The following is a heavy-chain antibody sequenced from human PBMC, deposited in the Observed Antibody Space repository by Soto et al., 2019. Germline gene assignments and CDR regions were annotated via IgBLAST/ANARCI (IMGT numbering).Heavy chain of an antibody. D-gene: IGHD1-1*01. V-gene: IGHV1-18*01. Sequence: ASVKVCCKASGYTFNSYYISWVRQAPGQGLEWMGWISGYNGNTNYAQKLQGRVTMTTDTSTSTAYMELRSLRSDDTALYYCAKDRPVNWNAQSPGETWLDSWGQGTLVPVSP. CDR1: GYTFNSYY. CDR3: AKDRPVNWNAQSPGETWLDS. CDR2: ISGYNGNT. J-gene: IGHJ5*01.